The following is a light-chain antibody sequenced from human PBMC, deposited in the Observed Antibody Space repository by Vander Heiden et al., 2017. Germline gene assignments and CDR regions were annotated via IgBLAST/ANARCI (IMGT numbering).Light chain of an antibody. CDR1: KLGNKY. V-gene: IGLV3-1*01. Sequence: YELTQPPSVSVSPGQTASITCSGDKLGNKYACWYQHKPGQSPVLVIYQDNKRPSGIPERFSGSNSGNTATLTISGTQAMDEADYYCQAWDSSTGVFGGGTKLTVL. CDR3: QAWDSSTGV. CDR2: QDN. J-gene: IGLJ2*01.